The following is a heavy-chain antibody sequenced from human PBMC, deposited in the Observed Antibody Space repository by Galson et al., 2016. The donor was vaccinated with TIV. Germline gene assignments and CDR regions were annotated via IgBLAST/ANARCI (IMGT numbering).Heavy chain of an antibody. Sequence: SLRLSCAASGFTFSDYGMHWVRQAPGKGLEWVAVISYDGSDHYYAGSVKGRFTISRDNSKNTLYLQMNSLRSDDTDMYYCAKDPRLYGDYFLHYFDYCGHGTLITFSS. D-gene: IGHD4-17*01. CDR1: GFTFSDYG. V-gene: IGHV3-30*18. CDR2: ISYDGSDH. J-gene: IGHJ4*01. CDR3: AKDPRLYGDYFLHYFDY.